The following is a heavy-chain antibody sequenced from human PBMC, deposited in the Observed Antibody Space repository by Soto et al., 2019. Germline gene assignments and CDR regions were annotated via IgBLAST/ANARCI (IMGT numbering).Heavy chain of an antibody. V-gene: IGHV1-3*01. CDR1: GYTFTSYA. CDR3: ARAPFSPGGNWFDP. CDR2: INAGNGNT. D-gene: IGHD2-15*01. J-gene: IGHJ5*02. Sequence: GASVKVSCKASGYTFTSYAMHWVRQAPGQRLEWMGWINAGNGNTKYSQKFQGRVTITRDTCASTAYMELNSLRSEDTAVYSCARAPFSPGGNWFDPWGQGTLVTVSS.